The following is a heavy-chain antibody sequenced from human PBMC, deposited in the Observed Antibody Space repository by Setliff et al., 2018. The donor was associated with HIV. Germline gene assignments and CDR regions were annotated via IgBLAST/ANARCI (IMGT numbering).Heavy chain of an antibody. J-gene: IGHJ4*02. CDR1: GFSFSSYS. V-gene: IGHV3-48*02. Sequence: GGSLRLSCAASGFSFSSYSMNWVRQAPGKGLEGIAYINTATVTTTVYYADSVKGRFTVSRDNAKNSLFLDMNSLRDDDSAVYYCARVGRIYYFEHWGQGTVVTVSS. CDR2: INTATVTTT. CDR3: ARVGRIYYFEH. D-gene: IGHD1-26*01.